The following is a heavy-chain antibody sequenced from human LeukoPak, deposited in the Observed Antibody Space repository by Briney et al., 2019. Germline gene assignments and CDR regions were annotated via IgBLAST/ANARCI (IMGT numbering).Heavy chain of an antibody. D-gene: IGHD6-13*01. CDR2: IYYSGST. V-gene: IGHV4-59*01. J-gene: IGHJ4*02. Sequence: SETLSLTCTVSGGSISSYYWSCIRERPGKGLEWIGYIYYSGSTNYNPSLKSRVTISVDTSKNQFSLKLSSVTAADTAVYYCASYGIAAAGSTNFDYWGQGTLVTVSS. CDR3: ASYGIAAAGSTNFDY. CDR1: GGSISSYY.